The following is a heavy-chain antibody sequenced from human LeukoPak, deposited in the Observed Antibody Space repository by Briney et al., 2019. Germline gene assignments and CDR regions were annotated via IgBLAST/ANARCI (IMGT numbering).Heavy chain of an antibody. Sequence: PGGSLRLSCADSRFTFSSYAMTWVRQAPGKGLEWVSTISGSGSSTYYADSVKGRLTISRDNSKKTLYLQMNSLRAEDTAVYYCATSPRITMVRGGVFFDYWGQGTLVTVSS. CDR2: ISGSGSST. J-gene: IGHJ4*02. D-gene: IGHD3-10*01. CDR3: ATSPRITMVRGGVFFDY. V-gene: IGHV3-23*01. CDR1: RFTFSSYA.